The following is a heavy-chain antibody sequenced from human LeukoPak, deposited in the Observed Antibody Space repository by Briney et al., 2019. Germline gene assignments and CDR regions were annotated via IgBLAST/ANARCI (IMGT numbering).Heavy chain of an antibody. CDR1: GFTFSTSS. D-gene: IGHD2-15*01. V-gene: IGHV3-30-3*01. CDR3: ARGSVATPPSFNY. J-gene: IGHJ4*02. Sequence: GGSLRLSCAASGFTFSTSSMQWVRQAPGKGLEWLAVMSGDGNHYSYGDSMQGRLSISRDNSKNTLYLHMKSLRVEDTAFYYCARGSVATPPSFNYWGQGTLVTVSS. CDR2: MSGDGNHY.